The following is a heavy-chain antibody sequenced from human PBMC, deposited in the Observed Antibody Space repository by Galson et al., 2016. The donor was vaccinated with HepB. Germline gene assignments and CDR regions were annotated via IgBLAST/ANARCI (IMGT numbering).Heavy chain of an antibody. CDR2: ITSVSTHP. V-gene: IGHV3-21*01. Sequence: SLRLSCAASGFSFDYLTMHWVRQSPGKEPEWVPAITSVSTHPYYADSVRGRFTIPRDNAKNPLYLQMTSLKLEDTAIYYSARLVSVAFGLGYWGPGTLVTVSS. CDR3: ARLVSVAFGLGY. D-gene: IGHD3-3*02. CDR1: GFSFDYLT. J-gene: IGHJ4*02.